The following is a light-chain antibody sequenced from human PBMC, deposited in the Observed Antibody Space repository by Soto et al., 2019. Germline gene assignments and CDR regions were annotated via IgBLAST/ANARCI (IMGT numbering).Light chain of an antibody. J-gene: IGKJ1*01. CDR3: QQYNNWPPA. V-gene: IGKV3-15*01. CDR2: GAS. CDR1: QSVSGN. Sequence: EIVMAQSPATLSVSPGERATLSCRASQSVSGNLAWYQQKPGQAPRLLIYGASTRASGIPARFSGSGSGTEFTLTISSLQSEDFAVYYCQQYNNWPPAFGQGTKVEIK.